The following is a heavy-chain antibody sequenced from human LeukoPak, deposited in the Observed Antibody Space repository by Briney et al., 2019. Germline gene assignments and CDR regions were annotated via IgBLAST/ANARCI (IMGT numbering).Heavy chain of an antibody. Sequence: PGGSLRLSCAASGFTFSSYAMSWVRQAPGKGLEWVSAISGRGGSTYYADSVKGRFTISRDNSKNTLYLQMDSLRAEDTAVYYCAKDPASRGYSYGGPYYFDYWGQGTLVTVSS. D-gene: IGHD5-18*01. CDR2: ISGRGGST. CDR3: AKDPASRGYSYGGPYYFDY. J-gene: IGHJ4*02. V-gene: IGHV3-23*01. CDR1: GFTFSSYA.